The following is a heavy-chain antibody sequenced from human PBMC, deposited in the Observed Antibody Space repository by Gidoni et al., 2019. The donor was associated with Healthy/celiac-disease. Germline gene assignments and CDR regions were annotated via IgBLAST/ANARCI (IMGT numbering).Heavy chain of an antibody. D-gene: IGHD6-19*01. V-gene: IGHV4-61*01. CDR3: ARGLLAQWLVQDDAFDI. J-gene: IGHJ3*02. CDR2: IYYRGST. Sequence: QVQLQESGPGLVKPSETLSLTCTVSGGSVSSGSYYWSWIRQPPGKGREWIGYIYYRGSTNYNPSLKSRVTISVDTSKTQFSLKLSSVTAADTAGYYCARGLLAQWLVQDDAFDIWGQGTMVTVSS. CDR1: GGSVSSGSYY.